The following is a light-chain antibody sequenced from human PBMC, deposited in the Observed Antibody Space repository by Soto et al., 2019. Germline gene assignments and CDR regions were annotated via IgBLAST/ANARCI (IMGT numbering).Light chain of an antibody. J-gene: IGKJ4*01. V-gene: IGKV3-20*01. Sequence: EIVLTQSPGTLSLSPGEIATLSCRASQSVSTTNLAWYQQKPGQAPRLLIYGASSRATGVPDRFSGSGSGTDFTLTISRLDSEDFAVYYCQQYGSSPLTFGGGTKVDIK. CDR3: QQYGSSPLT. CDR2: GAS. CDR1: QSVSTTN.